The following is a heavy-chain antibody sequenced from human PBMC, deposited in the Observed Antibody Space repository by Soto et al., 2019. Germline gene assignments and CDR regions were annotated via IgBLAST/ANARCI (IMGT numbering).Heavy chain of an antibody. V-gene: IGHV3-7*01. CDR2: IKQDGSEK. J-gene: IGHJ3*02. Sequence: GGSLRLSCAASGFTFSSYWMSWVRQAPGKGLEWVANIKQDGSEKYYVDSVKGRFTISRDNAKNSLYLQMNSLRAEDTAVYYCAKSDIAVAGIASYAFDIWGQGTMVTVSS. D-gene: IGHD6-19*01. CDR3: AKSDIAVAGIASYAFDI. CDR1: GFTFSSYW.